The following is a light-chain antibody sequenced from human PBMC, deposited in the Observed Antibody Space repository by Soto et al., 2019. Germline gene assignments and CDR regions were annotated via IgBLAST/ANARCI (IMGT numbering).Light chain of an antibody. Sequence: DIQMTQSPSTLSASVGDRVTITCRSSQSISSWLAWYQQKPGKAPKLLIYKASSLESRVPSRFSGSGSGTEFTLTISSLQTDDFATDYGEQYNTSPTWTFGQGTKVEVK. V-gene: IGKV1-5*03. CDR2: KAS. CDR1: QSISSW. J-gene: IGKJ1*01. CDR3: EQYNTSPTWT.